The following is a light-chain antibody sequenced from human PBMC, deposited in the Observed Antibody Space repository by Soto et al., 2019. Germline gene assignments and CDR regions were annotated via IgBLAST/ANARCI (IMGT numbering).Light chain of an antibody. CDR3: QQYNSYRYT. Sequence: DFQMTQSPPTLSASVGDSVTITCRASQSINNWLAWYQQKPGKAPKVLIYDASNLESGVPSRFSGSGSGTEFTLTISSLQPDYFATYYCQQYNSYRYTFGQGTKLEIE. CDR1: QSINNW. V-gene: IGKV1-5*01. CDR2: DAS. J-gene: IGKJ2*01.